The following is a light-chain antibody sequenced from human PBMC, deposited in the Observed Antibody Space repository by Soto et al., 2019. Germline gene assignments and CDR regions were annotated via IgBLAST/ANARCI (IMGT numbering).Light chain of an antibody. CDR3: CSYGGRSTYV. Sequence: QSVLTQPASVSGSPGQSITISCTGTSSDVGSYNLVSWYQQHPGKAPKLMIYEVSKRPSGVSNRFSGSKSANTASLTICGLQADDEADYYCCSYGGRSTYVFGTGTKLTVL. V-gene: IGLV2-23*02. CDR2: EVS. CDR1: SSDVGSYNL. J-gene: IGLJ1*01.